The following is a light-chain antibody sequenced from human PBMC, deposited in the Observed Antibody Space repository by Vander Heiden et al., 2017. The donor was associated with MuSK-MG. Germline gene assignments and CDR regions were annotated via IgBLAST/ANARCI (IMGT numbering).Light chain of an antibody. CDR1: KSVLYSSNNKNY. CDR2: WAS. V-gene: IGKV4-1*01. CDR3: QQYYSIPPT. J-gene: IGKJ1*01. Sequence: DIVMTQSPDSLAVSMGERATINCKSSKSVLYSSNNKNYLAWYQQKPRQPPKLLIYWASTRESGVPDRFSGSGSGTDFTLTISSLQAEDVAVYYCQQYYSIPPTFGQGTKVEI.